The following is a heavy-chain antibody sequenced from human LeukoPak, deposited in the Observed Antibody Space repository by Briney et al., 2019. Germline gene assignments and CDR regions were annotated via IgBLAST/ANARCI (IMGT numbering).Heavy chain of an antibody. CDR1: GFTFDDYA. D-gene: IGHD6-19*01. CDR2: ISWNRGSI. CDR3: AKDISGGAMIAVAGTFVFDP. J-gene: IGHJ5*02. Sequence: GGSLRLSCAASGFTFDDYAMRWVRQAPGKGLEWVSGISWNRGSIGNADSVKGRFTISRDNAKNSLYLQMTSLRAEDTALYYCAKDISGGAMIAVAGTFVFDPWGQGTLVTVSS. V-gene: IGHV3-9*01.